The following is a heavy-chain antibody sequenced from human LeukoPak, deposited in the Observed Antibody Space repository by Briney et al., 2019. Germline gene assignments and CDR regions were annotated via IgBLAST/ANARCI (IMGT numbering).Heavy chain of an antibody. J-gene: IGHJ4*02. V-gene: IGHV3-73*01. CDR1: GSSFANYW. CDR2: IKSKANSYAT. Sequence: GESLKISCKGFGSSFANYWIGGGRQMPGKGLEGVGRIKSKANSYATAYAASVKGRFTISRDDSKNTAYLQMNSLKTEDTAVYYCTRHWDYSNYLQRESVWGQGTLVTVSS. CDR3: TRHWDYSNYLQRESV. D-gene: IGHD4-11*01.